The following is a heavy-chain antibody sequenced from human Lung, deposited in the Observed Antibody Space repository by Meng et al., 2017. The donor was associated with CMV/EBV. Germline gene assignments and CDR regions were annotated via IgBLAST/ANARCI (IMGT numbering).Heavy chain of an antibody. CDR1: GGTFSSYT. Sequence: SXXVSXKASGGTFSSYTISWVRQAPGQGLEWMGRIIPILGIANYAQKFQGRVTITADKSTSTAYMELSSLRSEDTAVYYCARVGRNFYGMDVWVQGTTVT. CDR2: IIPILGIA. J-gene: IGHJ6*02. V-gene: IGHV1-69*02. CDR3: ARVGRNFYGMDV. D-gene: IGHD1-14*01.